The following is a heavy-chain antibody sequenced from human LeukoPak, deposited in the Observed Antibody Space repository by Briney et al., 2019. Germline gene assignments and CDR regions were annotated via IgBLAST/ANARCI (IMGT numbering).Heavy chain of an antibody. D-gene: IGHD2-2*02. CDR2: INSDGSRT. Sequence: PGGSLRLSCAASGFTFSSYWMHWVRQAPGKGLVRVSGINSDGSRTTYADSVKGRFTISRDNAKNTLYLQMNSLRAEDTAVYYCARDPHCSSSICSTGSWFDPWGQGTLVTVSS. CDR3: ARDPHCSSSICSTGSWFDP. CDR1: GFTFSSYW. J-gene: IGHJ5*02. V-gene: IGHV3-74*01.